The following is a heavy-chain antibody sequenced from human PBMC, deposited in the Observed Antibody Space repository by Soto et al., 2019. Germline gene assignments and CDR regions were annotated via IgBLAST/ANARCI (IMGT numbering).Heavy chain of an antibody. CDR3: ARYRREAVAGYTLDN. Sequence: SETLSLTCTVSGGSISSNYWTWIRQPPGKGLEWIGYIYNSGSTNYNPSLKSRVTISEDTSKSQFSLKVNSMTAADTAVYYCARYRREAVAGYTLDNWGQGILVTVSS. CDR2: IYNSGST. D-gene: IGHD6-13*01. CDR1: GGSISSNY. V-gene: IGHV4-59*01. J-gene: IGHJ4*02.